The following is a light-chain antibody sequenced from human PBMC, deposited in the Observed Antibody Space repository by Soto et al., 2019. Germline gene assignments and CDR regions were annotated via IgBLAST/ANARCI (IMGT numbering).Light chain of an antibody. Sequence: QSVLTQPPSASGSPGQSVTISSIGTSSDVGGYNYVSWYQQHPGKAPKLMIYEVSKRPSGVPDRFSGSKSGNTASLTVSGLQAEDEADYYCSSYAGSNNPYVFGTGTKVTVL. J-gene: IGLJ1*01. CDR1: SSDVGGYNY. CDR3: SSYAGSNNPYV. V-gene: IGLV2-8*01. CDR2: EVS.